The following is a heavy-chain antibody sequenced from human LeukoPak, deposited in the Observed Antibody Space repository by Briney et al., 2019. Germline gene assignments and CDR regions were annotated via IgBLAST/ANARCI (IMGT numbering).Heavy chain of an antibody. CDR1: GFTFSSYA. V-gene: IGHV3-23*01. Sequence: GGSLRLSCAASGFTFSSYAMSWVRQAPGKGLEWVSAISGSGGSTYYADSVKGRFTISRDNSKNTLYLQMDSLRAEDMAVYYCAKDYEVEYCSGGSCSSDLLRGYWGQGTLVTVSS. CDR3: AKDYEVEYCSGGSCSSDLLRGY. J-gene: IGHJ4*02. D-gene: IGHD2-15*01. CDR2: ISGSGGST.